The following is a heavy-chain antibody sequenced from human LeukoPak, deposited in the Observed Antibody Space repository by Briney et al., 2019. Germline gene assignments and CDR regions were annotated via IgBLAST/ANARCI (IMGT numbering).Heavy chain of an antibody. J-gene: IGHJ6*02. CDR3: ARDSESSYGMDV. CDR1: GFTFSSYS. Sequence: GGSLRLSCAASGFTFSSYSMNWVRQAPGKGLEWVSSISSSSSYIYYADSVKGRFTISRDNAKNSLYLQMNSLRVEDTGVYYCARDSESSYGMDVWGQGTTVTVSS. CDR2: ISSSSSYI. V-gene: IGHV3-21*01. D-gene: IGHD3-10*01.